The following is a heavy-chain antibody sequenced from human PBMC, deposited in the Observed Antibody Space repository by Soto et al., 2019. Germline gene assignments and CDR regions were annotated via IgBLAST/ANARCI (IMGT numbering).Heavy chain of an antibody. J-gene: IGHJ4*02. Sequence: QVRLEQSGPEVKKTGASVKVSCKASGYTFTSYGISWVRPAPGQGLEWMGWINIYSGDANYAQSFQDRVTMTRDTSTNTVYMEMRTLRSDDTAVYYCARALYYYDNSGLDYWGQGTLVTVSS. V-gene: IGHV1-18*01. CDR1: GYTFTSYG. CDR2: INIYSGDA. D-gene: IGHD3-22*01. CDR3: ARALYYYDNSGLDY.